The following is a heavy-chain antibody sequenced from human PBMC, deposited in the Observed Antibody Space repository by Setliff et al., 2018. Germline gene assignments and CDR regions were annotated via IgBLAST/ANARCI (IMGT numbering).Heavy chain of an antibody. J-gene: IGHJ4*02. CDR3: ARGTFSDFWSGDYYDY. CDR1: GFTFSSYS. D-gene: IGHD3-3*01. Sequence: GGSLRLSCAASGFTFSSYSMNWVRQAPGKGLEWVSSIGTSSSYIYYADSVKGRFSISRDNAKNSLYLQMNSLRAEDTAMYYCARGTFSDFWSGDYYDYWGQGTLVTVSS. V-gene: IGHV3-21*01. CDR2: IGTSSSYI.